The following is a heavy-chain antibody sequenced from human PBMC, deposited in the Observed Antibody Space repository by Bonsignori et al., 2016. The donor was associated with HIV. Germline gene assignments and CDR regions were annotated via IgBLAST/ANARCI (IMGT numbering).Heavy chain of an antibody. D-gene: IGHD5-18*01. Sequence: GSLRLSCAVYGGSFSGYYWSWIRQPPGKGLEWIGEINHSGSTNYNPSLKSRVTISVDTSKNQFSLKLSSVTAADTAVYYCARGSTRIQLWSRYSWFDPWGQGTLVTVSS. CDR2: INHSGST. CDR1: GGSFSGYY. V-gene: IGHV4-34*01. J-gene: IGHJ5*02. CDR3: ARGSTRIQLWSRYSWFDP.